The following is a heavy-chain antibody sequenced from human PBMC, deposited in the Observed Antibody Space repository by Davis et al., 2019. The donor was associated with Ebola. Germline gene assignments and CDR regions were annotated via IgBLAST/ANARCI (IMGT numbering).Heavy chain of an antibody. CDR2: ISWNSGSI. CDR1: GFTFDDYA. CDR3: AKVGPFWSGYYHFDY. Sequence: PGGSLRLSCAASGFTFDDYAMHWVRQAPGKGLEWVSGISWNSGSIGYADSVKGRFTISRDNAKNSLYLQMNSLRAEDTAVYYCAKVGPFWSGYYHFDYWGQGTLVTVSS. V-gene: IGHV3-9*01. D-gene: IGHD3-3*01. J-gene: IGHJ4*02.